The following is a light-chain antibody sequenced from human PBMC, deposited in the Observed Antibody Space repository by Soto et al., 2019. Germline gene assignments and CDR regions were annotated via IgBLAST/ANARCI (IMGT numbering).Light chain of an antibody. CDR3: QQYDTWPLT. V-gene: IGKV3-15*01. J-gene: IGKJ4*01. CDR2: DAS. CDR1: QSVGSN. Sequence: EIVMTQSPATLSVSPGERVTLSCRARQSVGSNLAWYQQTPGQAPRVVIYDASTRATVIPARFSGSGSGTEFTLTISSLQSEDLAVYYCQQYDTWPLTFGGGTKVEI.